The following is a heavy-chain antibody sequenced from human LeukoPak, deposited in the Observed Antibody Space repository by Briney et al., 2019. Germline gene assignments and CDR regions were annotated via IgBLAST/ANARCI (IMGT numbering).Heavy chain of an antibody. CDR1: GFTFRTYA. Sequence: SGRSLRLSCAASGFTFRTYAMHWVRQAPGKGLEWVAVISYDGNNKYYADSVKGQFTISRDNSKNTLYLQMNSLRAEDTAVYYCARDARTIIAVAGTFDDWGQGTLVTVSS. CDR3: ARDARTIIAVAGTFDD. V-gene: IGHV3-30-3*01. J-gene: IGHJ4*02. D-gene: IGHD6-19*01. CDR2: ISYDGNNK.